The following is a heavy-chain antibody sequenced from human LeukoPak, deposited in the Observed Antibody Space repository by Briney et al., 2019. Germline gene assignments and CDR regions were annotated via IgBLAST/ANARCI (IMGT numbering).Heavy chain of an antibody. CDR3: ARDSGGRVYNY. CDR1: GFPFTTYW. V-gene: IGHV3-7*03. J-gene: IGHJ4*02. CDR2: IKQDGSET. Sequence: GGSLRLSCAASGFPFTTYWMTWVRQAPGKGVEWVANIKQDGSETYYVDSVKGRFIISRDNAKNSLYLQMNSLRAEDTAVYYCARDSGGRVYNYWGQGTLVTVSS. D-gene: IGHD6-13*01.